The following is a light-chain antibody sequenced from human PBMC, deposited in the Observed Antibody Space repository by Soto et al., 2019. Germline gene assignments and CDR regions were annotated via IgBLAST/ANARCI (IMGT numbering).Light chain of an antibody. CDR1: QGISSY. Sequence: DIQLTQSPSILSSSPGDRATITCRASQGISSYLAWYQQKPGQAPKLLIYAASTWQTGVPSRFSGSGSGTDFTLTISSLQPEDFATYYCQQHNSYPPTFGRGTKVEIK. V-gene: IGKV1-9*01. CDR3: QQHNSYPPT. CDR2: AAS. J-gene: IGKJ4*01.